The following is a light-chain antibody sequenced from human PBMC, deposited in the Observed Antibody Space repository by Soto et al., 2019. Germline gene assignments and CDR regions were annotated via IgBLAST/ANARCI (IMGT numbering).Light chain of an antibody. Sequence: ESVLTQSPGTLSLSPGEKATLSCRASQSVSSSYLAWYQQKPGQAPRLLIYGASSRATGIPDRFSGSGSGTVLGLTVSRLETEDFAGYYCQRFGSSTWTLGRRTKVDIK. CDR2: GAS. CDR1: QSVSSSY. J-gene: IGKJ1*01. V-gene: IGKV3-20*01. CDR3: QRFGSSTWT.